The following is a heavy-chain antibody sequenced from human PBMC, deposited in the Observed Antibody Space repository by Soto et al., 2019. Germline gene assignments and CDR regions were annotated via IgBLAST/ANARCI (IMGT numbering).Heavy chain of an antibody. V-gene: IGHV1-3*01. J-gene: IGHJ6*02. CDR2: INAGNGNT. D-gene: IGHD2-2*01. CDR3: ARHVPAAGYYYGMDV. Sequence: ASVKVSCKASGYTFSNYGIHWVRQAPGQRLEWMGLINAGNGNTKYSQKFQGRVTLTRDTSASTAYMELSSLRSEDTAVYYCARHVPAAGYYYGMDVWGQGTTVTVSS. CDR1: GYTFSNYG.